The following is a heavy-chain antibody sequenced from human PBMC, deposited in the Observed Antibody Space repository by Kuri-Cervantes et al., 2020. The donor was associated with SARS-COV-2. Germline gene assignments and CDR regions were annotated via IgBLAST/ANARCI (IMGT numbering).Heavy chain of an antibody. J-gene: IGHJ4*02. CDR2: IRSKAYGGTT. D-gene: IGHD1-26*01. Sequence: GGSLRLSCTASGFTFGDYAMSWVRQAPGKGLEWVGFIRSKAYGGTTECAASVKGRFTISRDDSKSIAYLQMNSLKTEDTAVYYCARGSISGSYLYWGQGTLVTVSS. CDR3: ARGSISGSYLY. CDR1: GFTFGDYA. V-gene: IGHV3-49*04.